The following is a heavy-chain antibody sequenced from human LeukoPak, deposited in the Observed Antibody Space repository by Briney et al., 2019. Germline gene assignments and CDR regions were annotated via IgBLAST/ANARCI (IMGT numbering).Heavy chain of an antibody. V-gene: IGHV1-2*02. D-gene: IGHD6-6*01. CDR2: INTNSGAT. CDR3: ARSPFHFPPSSGALDY. Sequence: ASVKVSCKASGYTFTGYYVHWVRQAPGQGLEWMGWINTNSGATNYAREFQGRVTMTRDTSISTAYMELSRLRSDDTAVYYYARSPFHFPPSSGALDYWGQGTLVTVSS. J-gene: IGHJ4*02. CDR1: GYTFTGYY.